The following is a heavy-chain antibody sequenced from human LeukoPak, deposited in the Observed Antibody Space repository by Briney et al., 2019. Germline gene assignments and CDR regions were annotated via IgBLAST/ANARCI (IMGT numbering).Heavy chain of an antibody. CDR1: GGSISSYY. D-gene: IGHD2/OR15-2a*01. CDR2: IYYSGST. V-gene: IGHV4-59*01. J-gene: IGHJ6*03. Sequence: PSETLSLTCTVSGGSISSYYWSWIRQPPGKGLEWIGYIYYSGSTNYNPSLKSRVTISVDTSKNQFSLKLSSVTAADTAVYYCARVGKKFSFPRRVRKDNYYYYYMDVWGKGTTVTVSS. CDR3: ARVGKKFSFPRRVRKDNYYYYYMDV.